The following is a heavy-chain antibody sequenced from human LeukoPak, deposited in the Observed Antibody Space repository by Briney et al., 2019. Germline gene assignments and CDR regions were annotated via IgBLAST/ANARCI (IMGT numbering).Heavy chain of an antibody. D-gene: IGHD3-3*01. CDR2: IESSTDGGTT. V-gene: IGHV3-15*04. J-gene: IGHJ4*02. Sequence: GGSLRLSCAASGPTFRNAFMNWVRQAPGKGLEWVGRIESSTDGGTTDYAAPVKGRFTMSRDDSKNTLYLQMNNVKTEDTGVYYRTTSPGITVFGVVTDYWGQGTLVIVSS. CDR3: TTSPGITVFGVVTDY. CDR1: GPTFRNAF.